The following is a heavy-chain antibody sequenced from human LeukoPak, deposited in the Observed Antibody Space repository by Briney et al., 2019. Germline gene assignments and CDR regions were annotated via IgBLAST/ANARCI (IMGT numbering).Heavy chain of an antibody. Sequence: SETLSLTCTVSGGSISSGSYYWSWIRQPAGKGLEWVGRVSTSGNTMYNPSLKSRVTISIEPSRDQFSLNLNSVTAADTAVYFCARAIVVPYYFDSWGQGTLLTVSS. CDR3: ARAIVVPYYFDS. CDR1: GGSISSGSYY. CDR2: VSTSGNT. V-gene: IGHV4-61*02. J-gene: IGHJ4*02. D-gene: IGHD2-15*01.